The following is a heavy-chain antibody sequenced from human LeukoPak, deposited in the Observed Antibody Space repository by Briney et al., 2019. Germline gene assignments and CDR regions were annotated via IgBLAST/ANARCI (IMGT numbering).Heavy chain of an antibody. Sequence: SVKVSCEASGFTITSSAMQWVRQARGQRLEWIGWIVVGGGNTNYAQKFQERVTITRDMSTSTAYMELSSLRSEDTAVYYCAASLRFGELELYGMDVWGQGTTVTVSS. CDR1: GFTITSSA. CDR3: AASLRFGELELYGMDV. CDR2: IVVGGGNT. J-gene: IGHJ6*02. D-gene: IGHD3-10*01. V-gene: IGHV1-58*02.